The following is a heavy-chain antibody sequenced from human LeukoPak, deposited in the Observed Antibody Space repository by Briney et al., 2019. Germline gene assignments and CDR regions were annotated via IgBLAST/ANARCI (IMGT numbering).Heavy chain of an antibody. CDR3: ARESIGWYTPDY. Sequence: GGSLRLSCAASGFTFSNYNMNWVRQAPGKGLEWVSSISSSSTYIYYAESLKGRFTISRDNAKNSLYLQMDSLRAEDTAVYYCARESIGWYTPDYWGQGTLVTVSS. D-gene: IGHD6-19*01. J-gene: IGHJ4*02. CDR1: GFTFSNYN. CDR2: ISSSSTYI. V-gene: IGHV3-21*01.